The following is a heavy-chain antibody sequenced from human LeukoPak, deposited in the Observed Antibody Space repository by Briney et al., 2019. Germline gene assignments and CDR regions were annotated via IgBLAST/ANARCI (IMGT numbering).Heavy chain of an antibody. Sequence: SVKVSCKASGGTFSSYAISWVRQAPGQGLEWMGRIIPIFGTTNCAQKFQGRVTITTDESTSTAYMELSSLRSEDTAVYYCARDDKYYFDYWGQGTLVTVSS. CDR1: GGTFSSYA. J-gene: IGHJ4*02. D-gene: IGHD3-9*01. CDR3: ARDDKYYFDY. CDR2: IIPIFGTT. V-gene: IGHV1-69*05.